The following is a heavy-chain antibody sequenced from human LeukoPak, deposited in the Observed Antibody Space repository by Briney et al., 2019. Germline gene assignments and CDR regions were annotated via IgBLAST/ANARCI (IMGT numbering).Heavy chain of an antibody. Sequence: GGSLRLSCAASGFTFSSYGMHWVRQAPGKGLEWVAFIRYDGSNKYYADSVKGRFTISRDNAKNSLYLQMNSLRAEDTAVYYCVRGSVTTGPFGMDVWGQGTTVTVSS. CDR2: IRYDGSNK. D-gene: IGHD5-18*01. CDR1: GFTFSSYG. CDR3: VRGSVTTGPFGMDV. J-gene: IGHJ6*02. V-gene: IGHV3-30*02.